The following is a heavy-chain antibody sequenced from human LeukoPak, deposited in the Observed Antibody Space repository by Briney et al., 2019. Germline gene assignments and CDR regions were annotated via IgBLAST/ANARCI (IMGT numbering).Heavy chain of an antibody. Sequence: SVKVSCKSSGGTFSSYAIIWVRQAPGQGLEWMGGIIPIFGTANYAQKFQGRVTITADESTSTAYMELSSLRSEDTAVYYCAGDSGIVVGKGFDYWGQGTLVTVSS. CDR2: IIPIFGTA. V-gene: IGHV1-69*13. D-gene: IGHD2-21*01. CDR3: AGDSGIVVGKGFDY. CDR1: GGTFSSYA. J-gene: IGHJ4*02.